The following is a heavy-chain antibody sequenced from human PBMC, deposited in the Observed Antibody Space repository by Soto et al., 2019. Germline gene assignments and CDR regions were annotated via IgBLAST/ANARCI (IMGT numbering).Heavy chain of an antibody. D-gene: IGHD3-3*01. CDR2: INHSGST. Sequence: SETLSLTCAVYGGSFSGYYWSWIRQPPGKGLEWIWEINHSGSTNYNPSLKSRVTISVDTSKNQFSLKLSSVTAADTAVYYCARLALRFHGAFDIWGQGTMVTVSS. V-gene: IGHV4-34*01. CDR1: GGSFSGYY. J-gene: IGHJ3*02. CDR3: ARLALRFHGAFDI.